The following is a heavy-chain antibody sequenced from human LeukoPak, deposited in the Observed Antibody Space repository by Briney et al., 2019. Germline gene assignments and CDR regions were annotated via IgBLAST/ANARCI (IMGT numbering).Heavy chain of an antibody. CDR1: GGSISSYY. J-gene: IGHJ4*02. D-gene: IGHD3-22*01. CDR2: IYYSGST. V-gene: IGHV4-59*01. CDR3: ARALGDYYDSSGSFDY. Sequence: SETLSLTCTVSGGSISSYYWSWIRQPPGKGLEGIGYIYYSGSTNYNPSLKSRVTISVDTSKNQFSLKLSSVTAADTAVYYCARALGDYYDSSGSFDYWGQGTLVTVSS.